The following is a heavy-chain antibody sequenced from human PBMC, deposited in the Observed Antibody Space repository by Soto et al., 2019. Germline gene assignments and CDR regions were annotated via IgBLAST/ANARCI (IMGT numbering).Heavy chain of an antibody. D-gene: IGHD3-10*01. CDR3: ARGRYGAY. Sequence: QVHLVQSGAEVKKPGASVKVSCRGSGYAFTTYGITWVRQTPEQGLEWMGWISAHNGNTNYARKLQGRVTVTRATSTSTAHMELRSLRPGDTAVFYCARGRYGAYWGQGALVTVSS. CDR2: ISAHNGNT. V-gene: IGHV1-18*01. CDR1: GYAFTTYG. J-gene: IGHJ4*02.